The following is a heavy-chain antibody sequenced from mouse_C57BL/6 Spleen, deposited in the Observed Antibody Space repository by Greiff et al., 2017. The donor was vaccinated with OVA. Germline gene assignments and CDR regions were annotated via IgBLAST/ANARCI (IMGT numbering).Heavy chain of an antibody. D-gene: IGHD1-1*01. Sequence: EVMLVESGGGLVKPGGSLKLSCAASGFTFSSYAMSWVRQTPEKRLEWVATISDGGSYTYYPDNVKGRFTISRDHAKNNLYLQMSHLKSEDTAMYYCARSYGSSYDFDYWGQGTTLTVSS. CDR2: ISDGGSYT. J-gene: IGHJ2*01. CDR1: GFTFSSYA. CDR3: ARSYGSSYDFDY. V-gene: IGHV5-4*03.